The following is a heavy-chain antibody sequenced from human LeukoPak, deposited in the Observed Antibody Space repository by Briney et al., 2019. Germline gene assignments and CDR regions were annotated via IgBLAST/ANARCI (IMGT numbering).Heavy chain of an antibody. V-gene: IGHV4-59*01. CDR3: ARNYYYYYYMDV. J-gene: IGHJ6*03. CDR1: GGSISSYY. Sequence: NPSETLSLTCTVSGGSISSYYWSWLRQPPGKGLEWIGYIYYSGSTNYNPSLKSRVTISVDTSKNQFSLKLSSVTAADTAVYYCARNYYYYYYMDVWGKGTTVTVSS. CDR2: IYYSGST.